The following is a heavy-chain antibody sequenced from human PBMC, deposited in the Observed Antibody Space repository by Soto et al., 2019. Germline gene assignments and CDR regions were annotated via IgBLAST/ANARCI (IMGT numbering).Heavy chain of an antibody. V-gene: IGHV1-46*04. J-gene: IGHJ4*02. Sequence: QVQLVQSGAEVKKPGASVKVSCKASGYSFINYYIHWVRQAPGQGLEWMGIINPTGGSTNYAQKLQGRLTLTMDTSTSAVDMELRSLRFEYTAEYYCARDLAAGDYWGQGTLVTLSS. D-gene: IGHD6-13*01. CDR1: GYSFINYY. CDR3: ARDLAAGDY. CDR2: INPTGGST.